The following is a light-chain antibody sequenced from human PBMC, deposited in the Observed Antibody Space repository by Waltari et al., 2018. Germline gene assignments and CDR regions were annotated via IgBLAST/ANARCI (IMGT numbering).Light chain of an antibody. CDR2: KAS. CDR1: QSISNW. CDR3: QQYDNYWT. J-gene: IGKJ1*01. Sequence: DIQMTQSPSTLSASVGDRVTITCRASQSISNWLAWYQQKPGKAPKLLIYKASNLESGVQSRFSGSGSGTEVTLTISSLQPDDFATYYCQQYDNYWTFGQGTKVEI. V-gene: IGKV1-5*03.